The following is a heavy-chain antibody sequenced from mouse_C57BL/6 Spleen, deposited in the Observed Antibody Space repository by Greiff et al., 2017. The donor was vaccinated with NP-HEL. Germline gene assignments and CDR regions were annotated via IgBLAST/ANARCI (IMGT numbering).Heavy chain of an antibody. CDR3: TRRDGTWFAY. Sequence: VNVVESGAELVRPGASVTLSCKASGYTFTDYEMHWVKQTPVHGLEWIGAIDPETGGTAYNQKFKGKAILTADKSSSTAYMELRSLTSEDSAVYYCTRRDGTWFAYWGQGTLVTVSA. CDR1: GYTFTDYE. V-gene: IGHV1-15*01. D-gene: IGHD4-1*01. CDR2: IDPETGGT. J-gene: IGHJ3*01.